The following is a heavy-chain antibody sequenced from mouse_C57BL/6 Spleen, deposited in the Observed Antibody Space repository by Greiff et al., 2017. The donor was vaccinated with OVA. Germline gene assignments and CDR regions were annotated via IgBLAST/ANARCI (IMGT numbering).Heavy chain of an antibody. V-gene: IGHV1-64*01. Sequence: QVQLKQPGAELVKPGASVKLSCKASGYTFTSYWMHWVKQRPGQGLEWIGMIHPNSGSTNYNEKFKSKATLTVDKSSSTAYMQLSSLTSEDSAVYDCARSRGNYGDYFDYWGQGTTLTVSS. CDR2: IHPNSGST. CDR1: GYTFTSYW. D-gene: IGHD2-1*01. CDR3: ARSRGNYGDYFDY. J-gene: IGHJ2*01.